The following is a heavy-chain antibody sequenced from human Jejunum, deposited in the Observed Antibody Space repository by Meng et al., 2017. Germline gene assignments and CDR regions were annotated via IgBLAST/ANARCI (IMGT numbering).Heavy chain of an antibody. Sequence: GGSLRLSCAVSGFTFSSNAMSWVRQAPGKGLEWVSGITSDSSTYYADSVKGRFTISRDISKNTLYLQMNSLSPEDTALYYCAKDLHYFSAMDVWGQGNTVTVSS. D-gene: IGHD3-16*01. J-gene: IGHJ6*02. CDR2: ITSDSST. V-gene: IGHV3-23*01. CDR1: GFTFSSNA. CDR3: AKDLHYFSAMDV.